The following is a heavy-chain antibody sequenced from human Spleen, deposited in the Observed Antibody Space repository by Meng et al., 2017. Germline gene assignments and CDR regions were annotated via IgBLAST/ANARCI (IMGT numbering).Heavy chain of an antibody. CDR2: IHYSGST. D-gene: IGHD3-22*01. Sequence: QVQLQESGPGLVKPSQTLSLTCTVSGGSISSGGYYWSWIRQHPGKGLEWIGYIHYSGSTYYNPSLKTRVSISVGTSKKQFSLQLNSVTAADTAVYYCARDDSSGYSFDNWGQGTLVTVSS. CDR1: GGSISSGGYY. V-gene: IGHV4-31*03. J-gene: IGHJ4*02. CDR3: ARDDSSGYSFDN.